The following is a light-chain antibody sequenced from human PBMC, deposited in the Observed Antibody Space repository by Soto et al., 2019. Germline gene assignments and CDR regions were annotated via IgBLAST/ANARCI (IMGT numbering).Light chain of an antibody. CDR1: SSNIGSNY. CDR3: AAWDDSLSGLNWV. Sequence: QSVLTQPPSASGPPGQRVTISCSGSSSNIGSNYVYWYQQLPGTAPKLRIYRNNQRPSGVPDRFSGSKSGTSASLAISGLRSEDEADYYCAAWDDSLSGLNWVFGGGTKLTVL. CDR2: RNN. V-gene: IGLV1-47*01. J-gene: IGLJ3*02.